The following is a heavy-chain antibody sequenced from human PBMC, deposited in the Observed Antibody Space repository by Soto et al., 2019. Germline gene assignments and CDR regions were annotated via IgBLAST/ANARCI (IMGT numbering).Heavy chain of an antibody. J-gene: IGHJ6*02. CDR2: IYPSGTT. CDR1: GGSMRTYY. Sequence: PSETLSLTCTVSGGSMRTYYWGRIRQPAGKPLEWIGRIYPSGTTNYNPSLKSRVTLSLDTSKNQFSLNLSSVTAADTAVYYCAREGASGFGMDVWGQGTTVSLSS. D-gene: IGHD1-26*01. V-gene: IGHV4-4*07. CDR3: AREGASGFGMDV.